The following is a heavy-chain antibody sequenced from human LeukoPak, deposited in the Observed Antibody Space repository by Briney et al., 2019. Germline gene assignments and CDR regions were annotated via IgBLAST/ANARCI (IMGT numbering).Heavy chain of an antibody. CDR2: IKPDGSEK. V-gene: IGHV3-7*01. J-gene: IGHJ4*02. Sequence: PGGSLRLSCAAPGFIFSNYWMTWVRQAPGKGLEWVANIKPDGSEKSYVDSVKGRFTISRDNAKNSLYPQMNSLRVEDTAVYYCASQPAVVDLDYWGQGTLVTVSS. CDR3: ASQPAVVDLDY. CDR1: GFIFSNYW. D-gene: IGHD2-2*01.